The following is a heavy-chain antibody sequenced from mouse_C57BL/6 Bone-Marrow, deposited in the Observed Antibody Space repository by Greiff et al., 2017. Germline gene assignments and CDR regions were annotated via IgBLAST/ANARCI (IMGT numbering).Heavy chain of an antibody. CDR3: AIYYGNYGAMDY. D-gene: IGHD2-1*01. V-gene: IGHV3-1*01. CDR2: ISYSGST. J-gene: IGHJ4*01. Sequence: VQLKESGPGMVKPSQSLSLTCTVTGYSITSGYDWHWIRHFPGNKLEWMGYISYSGSTNYNPSLKSRISITHDTSKNHFFLKLNSVTTEDTATYYCAIYYGNYGAMDYWGQGTSVTVSS. CDR1: GYSITSGYD.